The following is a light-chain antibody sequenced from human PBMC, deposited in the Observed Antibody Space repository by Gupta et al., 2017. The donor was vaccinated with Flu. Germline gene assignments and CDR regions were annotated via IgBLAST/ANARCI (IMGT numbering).Light chain of an antibody. Sequence: DIQMTQSPSTLSASVGDRVTITCRASQSISSWLAWYQQKPGKAPKLLIYKASSLERGVPSRFRGSGSGTEFTLTISSLQPDDFATYYCQQYYSYSLYSFGQGTKLEIK. CDR1: QSISSW. CDR3: QQYYSYSLYS. CDR2: KAS. J-gene: IGKJ2*03. V-gene: IGKV1-5*03.